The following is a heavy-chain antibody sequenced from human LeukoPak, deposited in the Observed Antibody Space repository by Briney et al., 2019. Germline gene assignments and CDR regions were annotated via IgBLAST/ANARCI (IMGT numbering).Heavy chain of an antibody. CDR1: GGSISSSSYY. CDR3: ARVKGNYGSGSYVDY. D-gene: IGHD3-10*01. CDR2: IYYSGST. V-gene: IGHV4-39*07. J-gene: IGHJ4*02. Sequence: PSETLSLTCTVSGGSISSSSYYWGWLRQPPGKGLEWIGSIYYSGSTYYNPSLKSRVTISVDTSKNQFSLKLSSVTAADTAVYYCARVKGNYGSGSYVDYWGQGTLVTVSS.